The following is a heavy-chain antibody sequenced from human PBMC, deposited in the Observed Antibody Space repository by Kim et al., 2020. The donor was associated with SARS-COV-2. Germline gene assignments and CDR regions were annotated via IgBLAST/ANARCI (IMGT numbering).Heavy chain of an antibody. CDR2: ISGSGSTI. J-gene: IGHJ6*02. D-gene: IGHD6-19*01. CDR3: ARDQVVVAGTGYYYGMDV. Sequence: GGSLRLSCAASGFTFSDYYMSWIRQAPGKGLEWVSYISGSGSTIYYADSVKGRFTISRDNAKNSLYLQMNSLRAEDTAVYYCARDQVVVAGTGYYYGMDVWGPETTVTVSS. CDR1: GFTFSDYY. V-gene: IGHV3-11*04.